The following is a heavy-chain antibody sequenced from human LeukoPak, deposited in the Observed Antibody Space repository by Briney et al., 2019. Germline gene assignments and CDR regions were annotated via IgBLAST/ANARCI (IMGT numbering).Heavy chain of an antibody. CDR3: ARENYDILTGYYSRGFDY. J-gene: IGHJ4*02. CDR1: GGSLSSGDYY. CDR2: IYYSGST. V-gene: IGHV4-61*08. D-gene: IGHD3-9*01. Sequence: SETLSLTCTVSGGSLSSGDYYGSWIRQPPGTGLEWIGYIYYSGSTNYNPSLKSRVTISVDTSKNQFSLKLSSVTAADTAVYYCARENYDILTGYYSRGFDYWGQGTLVTVSS.